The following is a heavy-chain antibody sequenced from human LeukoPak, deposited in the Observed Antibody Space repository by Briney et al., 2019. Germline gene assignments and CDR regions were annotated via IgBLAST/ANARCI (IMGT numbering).Heavy chain of an antibody. Sequence: GGSLRLSCEASGFPVSSKYMSWVRQAPGKGLEWVSVIYSGGSTYYADSVKGRFTISRDNSKNTVYLQMNSLRAEDTAVYYCVRVDDYGDYPYYFDSWGQGTLVTVSS. V-gene: IGHV3-66*01. CDR1: GFPVSSKY. D-gene: IGHD4-17*01. CDR3: VRVDDYGDYPYYFDS. J-gene: IGHJ4*02. CDR2: IYSGGST.